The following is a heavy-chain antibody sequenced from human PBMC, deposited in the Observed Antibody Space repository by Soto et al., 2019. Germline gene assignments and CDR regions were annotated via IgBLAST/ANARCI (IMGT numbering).Heavy chain of an antibody. V-gene: IGHV1-69*06. D-gene: IGHD2-2*01. CDR1: GGTFNKYA. CDR3: ARGVVVVTNYYFDQ. J-gene: IGHJ4*02. CDR2: ILPIYSTRNYA. Sequence: QVQLVQSGAEVRKPGSSVKVSCKASGGTFNKYAISWVRQAPGQGPEWMGGILPIYSTRNYANYAHKFQGRVTIAVDTSTSTAYMELSGLKSDDTAIYYCARGVVVVTNYYFDQWCQGTLVTVSS.